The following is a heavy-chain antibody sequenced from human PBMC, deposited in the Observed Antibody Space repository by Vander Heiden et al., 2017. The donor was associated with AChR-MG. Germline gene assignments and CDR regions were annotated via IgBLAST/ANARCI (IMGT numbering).Heavy chain of an antibody. V-gene: IGHV1-69*01. Sequence: QVQLVQSGAEVKKPGSSVQVSCKASGGTFSSYAISWVRQAPGQGLEWMGGIIPIFGTANYAQKFQGRVTITADESTSTAYMELSSLRSEDTAVYYCARDRRGWVAAAGTDYWGQGTLVTVSS. CDR2: IIPIFGTA. D-gene: IGHD6-13*01. CDR3: ARDRRGWVAAAGTDY. J-gene: IGHJ4*02. CDR1: GGTFSSYA.